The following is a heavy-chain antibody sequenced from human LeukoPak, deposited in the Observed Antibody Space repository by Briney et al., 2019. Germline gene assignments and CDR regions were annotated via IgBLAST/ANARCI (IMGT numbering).Heavy chain of an antibody. CDR3: AKCGNSGCHLIDY. V-gene: IGHV3-48*01. J-gene: IGHJ4*02. Sequence: GGSLRLSCAASGFTFSNYDMNWVRQAPGMGLELISYIGSGSGTIYYADSVKGRFTISRDNSKSTLYLQMDSLRAEDTAVYYCAKCGNSGCHLIDYWGQGTLVTVSS. CDR1: GFTFSNYD. D-gene: IGHD5-12*01. CDR2: IGSGSGTI.